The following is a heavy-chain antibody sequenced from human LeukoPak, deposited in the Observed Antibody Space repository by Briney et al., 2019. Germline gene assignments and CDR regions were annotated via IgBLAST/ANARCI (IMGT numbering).Heavy chain of an antibody. CDR1: GFTFSSYW. J-gene: IGHJ4*02. D-gene: IGHD1-1*01. CDR2: IKQDGSEI. V-gene: IGHV3-7*01. CDR3: ARARFGWNDVLGIDY. Sequence: PGGSLRLSCAASGFTFSSYWMSWVRQAPGKGLEGVANIKQDGSEIFYADSVKGRFTISRDNAKNTLFLQMNSLRAEDTAVYYCARARFGWNDVLGIDYWGQGTLVTVSS.